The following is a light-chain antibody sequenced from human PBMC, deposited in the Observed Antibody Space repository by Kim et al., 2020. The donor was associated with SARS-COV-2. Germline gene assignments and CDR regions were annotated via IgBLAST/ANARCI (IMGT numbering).Light chain of an antibody. CDR1: RSSIGAGFD. CDR3: QSYDSTLIAVI. CDR2: ADT. V-gene: IGLV1-40*01. Sequence: QGVTLFCSGTRSSIGAGFDVPWYQQLPGAAPRLLIYADTNRPSGVPDRFSTSWSGTSASLAISGLQADDEADYYCQSYDSTLIAVIFGGGTQLTVL. J-gene: IGLJ2*01.